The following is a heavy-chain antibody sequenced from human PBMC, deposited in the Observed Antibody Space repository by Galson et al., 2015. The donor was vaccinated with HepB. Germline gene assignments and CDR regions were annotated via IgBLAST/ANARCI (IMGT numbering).Heavy chain of an antibody. CDR1: GYTFTSYY. CDR3: ARFGYSGYDFEIGMNY. J-gene: IGHJ4*02. D-gene: IGHD5-12*01. CDR2: INPSGGST. Sequence: SVKVSCKAPGYTFTSYYMHWVRQAPGQGLEWMGIINPSGGSTSYAQKFQGRVTMTRDTSTSTAYMELRSLRSDDTAVYYCARFGYSGYDFEIGMNYWGQGTLVTVSS. V-gene: IGHV1-46*01.